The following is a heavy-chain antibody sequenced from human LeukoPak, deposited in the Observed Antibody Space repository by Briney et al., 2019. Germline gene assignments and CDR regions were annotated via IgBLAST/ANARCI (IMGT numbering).Heavy chain of an antibody. CDR1: GFTFSSYW. Sequence: GGSLRLSCAASGFTFSSYWMSWVRQAPGKGLEWVSAITNRGDSTFYADSVKGRFTISRDNSRNTLFLRMNSLRAEDTAVYYCADLSSSRIWGQGTMVTVSS. CDR3: ADLSSSRI. D-gene: IGHD6-13*01. V-gene: IGHV3-23*01. J-gene: IGHJ3*02. CDR2: ITNRGDST.